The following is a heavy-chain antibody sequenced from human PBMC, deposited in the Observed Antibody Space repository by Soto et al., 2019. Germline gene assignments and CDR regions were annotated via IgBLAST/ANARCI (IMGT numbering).Heavy chain of an antibody. CDR3: ARDKITGLFDY. CDR1: GGSFSGYY. V-gene: IGHV4-34*01. CDR2: INHSGST. Sequence: QVQLQQWGAGRLKPSATLSLTCAVYGGSFSGYYWTWIRQPPGTGLAWIGEINHSGSTNYNPSLKSRVTISVDTSKNQFSLKLTSVTAADTAVYYCARDKITGLFDYWGQGTLVTVSS. J-gene: IGHJ4*02. D-gene: IGHD2-8*02.